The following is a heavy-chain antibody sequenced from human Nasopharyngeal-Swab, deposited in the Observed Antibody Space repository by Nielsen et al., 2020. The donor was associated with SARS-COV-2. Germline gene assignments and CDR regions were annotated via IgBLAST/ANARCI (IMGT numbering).Heavy chain of an antibody. CDR1: GDSVSSNSAA. Sequence: SQTLSLTCAISGDSVSSNSAAWNWIRQSPSRGLEWLGRTYYRSKWYNDYAVSMKSRITINPDTSKNQFSLQLNSVTPEDTAVYYCARGINYYDSSGRSGGFDYWGQGTLVTVSS. D-gene: IGHD3-22*01. CDR3: ARGINYYDSSGRSGGFDY. J-gene: IGHJ4*02. CDR2: TYYRSKWYN. V-gene: IGHV6-1*01.